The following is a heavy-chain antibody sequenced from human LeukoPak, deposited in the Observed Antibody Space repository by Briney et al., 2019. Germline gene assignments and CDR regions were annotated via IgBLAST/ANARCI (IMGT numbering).Heavy chain of an antibody. V-gene: IGHV1-46*01. D-gene: IGHD6-13*01. Sequence: ASVTVSCKASGYTFTSYYMHWVRQAPGQGLEWMGIINPSGGSTSYAQKFQGRVTMTRDTSTSTVYMELSSLRSEDTAVYYCARDPRTDARSSSWLYFDYWGQGTLVTVSS. CDR2: INPSGGST. CDR3: ARDPRTDARSSSWLYFDY. CDR1: GYTFTSYY. J-gene: IGHJ4*02.